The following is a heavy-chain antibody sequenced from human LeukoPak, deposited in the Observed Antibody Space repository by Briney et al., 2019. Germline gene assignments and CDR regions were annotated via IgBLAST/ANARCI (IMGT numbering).Heavy chain of an antibody. D-gene: IGHD1-1*01. CDR3: AKDRLYNSWYYYYYMDV. J-gene: IGHJ6*03. CDR1: GFTFNSYG. CDR2: ISYDGSNK. Sequence: GGSLRLSCAASGFTFNSYGMHWVRQAPGKGLEWVAVISYDGSNKYYADSVKGRFTISRDNSKNKLYLQMNSLRAEDTAVYYCAKDRLYNSWYYYYYMDVWGKGTTVTVSS. V-gene: IGHV3-30*18.